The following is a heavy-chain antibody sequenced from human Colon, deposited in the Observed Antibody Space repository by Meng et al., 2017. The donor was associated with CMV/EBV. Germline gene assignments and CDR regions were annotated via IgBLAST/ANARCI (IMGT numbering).Heavy chain of an antibody. D-gene: IGHD1-26*01. V-gene: IGHV4-59*01. CDR1: GGSINSYY. CDR3: ARIYEGSYFIPEY. CDR2: IFYTGTT. J-gene: IGHJ4*02. Sequence: SETLSLTCTVSGGSINSYYWSWIRQPPGKGLEWIGYIFYTGTTKYNPSLKSRVTISVDTSKNQFSLTLNSVTAADTAVYYCARIYEGSYFIPEYWGQGTLVTVSS.